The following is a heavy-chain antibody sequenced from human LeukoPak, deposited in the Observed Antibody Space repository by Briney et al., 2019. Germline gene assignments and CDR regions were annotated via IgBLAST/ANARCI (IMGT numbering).Heavy chain of an antibody. Sequence: GGSLRLSCAASGFTFSSYWMHWVRQAPGKGLEWVSGFNWNGGSTGYADSVRGRFTISRDNAKKSLYLQMNSLRAEDTALYYCARNYFDSSAYYYYFDSWGQGTPVTVSS. CDR1: GFTFSSYW. J-gene: IGHJ4*02. V-gene: IGHV3-20*04. CDR3: ARNYFDSSAYYYYFDS. CDR2: FNWNGGST. D-gene: IGHD3-22*01.